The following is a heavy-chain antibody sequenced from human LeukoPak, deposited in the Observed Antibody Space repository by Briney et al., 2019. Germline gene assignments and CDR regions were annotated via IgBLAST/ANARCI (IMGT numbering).Heavy chain of an antibody. CDR2: LGTAADT. J-gene: IGHJ4*02. V-gene: IGHV3-13*01. CDR1: GFTFGSYE. CDR3: ARGPIVGITETKGYFDY. Sequence: GGSLSFSFAALGFTFGSYELPWVRQAPGRVLEWVSFLGTAADTYYPGSVKGRFTISRENTKNSLYLQMNSLRAGDTAVYYCARGPIVGITETKGYFDYWGQGILVTVSS. D-gene: IGHD1-7*01.